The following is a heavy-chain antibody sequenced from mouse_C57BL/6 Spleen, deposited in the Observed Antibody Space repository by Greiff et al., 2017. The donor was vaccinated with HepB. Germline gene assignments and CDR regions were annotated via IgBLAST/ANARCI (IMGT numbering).Heavy chain of an antibody. V-gene: IGHV1-69*01. Sequence: QVQLQQPGAELVMPGASVKLSCKASGYTFTSYWMHWVKQRPGQGLEWIGEIDPSDSYTNYNQKFKGKSTLTVDKSSSTAYMQLSSLTSEDSAVYYCASGVVAVGDWYFDVWGTGTSVTVSS. CDR3: ASGVVAVGDWYFDV. J-gene: IGHJ1*03. CDR2: IDPSDSYT. CDR1: GYTFTSYW. D-gene: IGHD1-1*01.